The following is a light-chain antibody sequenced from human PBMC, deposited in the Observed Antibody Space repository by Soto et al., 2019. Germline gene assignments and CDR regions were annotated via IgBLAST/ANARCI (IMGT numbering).Light chain of an antibody. J-gene: IGKJ2*01. CDR2: GAS. V-gene: IGKV3-20*01. CDR3: QQYGNSPRT. CDR1: QSVTNSY. Sequence: EIVLTQSPGTLSLSPGERATLSCRASQSVTNSYLAWYQQNPGQAPRLLIYGASSRATGIPDRVSGSGSGTDFTLTISRREPEDFALYYCQQYGNSPRTFGQGTKLEI.